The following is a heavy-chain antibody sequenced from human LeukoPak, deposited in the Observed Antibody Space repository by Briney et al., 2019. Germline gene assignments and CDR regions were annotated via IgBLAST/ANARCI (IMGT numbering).Heavy chain of an antibody. J-gene: IGHJ4*02. V-gene: IGHV1-2*02. CDR1: GYTFTGHY. Sequence: ASVKVSCKASGYTFTGHYMHWVRQAPGQGLEWMGWINPNTGGTDYAQNFQGRVTMTRDTSISTAYMELSGLRSDDTAVYYCATSLVVCSDTACYERGLIYWGQGTLVTVSS. CDR2: INPNTGGT. CDR3: ATSLVVCSDTACYERGLIY. D-gene: IGHD2/OR15-2a*01.